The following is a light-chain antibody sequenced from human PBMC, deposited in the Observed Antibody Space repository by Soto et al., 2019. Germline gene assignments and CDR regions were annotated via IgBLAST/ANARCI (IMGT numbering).Light chain of an antibody. CDR2: DVS. J-gene: IGLJ1*01. V-gene: IGLV2-11*01. Sequence: QSALTQSRSVSGSPGQSVTISCTGTSSDVGDYNYVSWYQQHPGKAPKLMIYDVSNRPSGVPDRFSGSKSGNTASLTISGLQAEDEADYYCFSYVGTYTFEVFGTGTKLTVL. CDR3: FSYVGTYTFEV. CDR1: SSDVGDYNY.